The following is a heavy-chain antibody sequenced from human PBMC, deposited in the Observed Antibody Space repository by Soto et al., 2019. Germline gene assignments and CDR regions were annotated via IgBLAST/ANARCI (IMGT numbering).Heavy chain of an antibody. V-gene: IGHV3-30*04. CDR2: ISSDESNI. Sequence: GGSLRLSCAASGFTFSNSAMHWVRQAPGKGLEWVAVISSDESNIYYADSMKGRFTISRDNSKNTLYLQMNSLRAEDTAVYYCAKDGSGLRFLEWLLYLDYWGQGTLVTVS. CDR3: AKDGSGLRFLEWLLYLDY. CDR1: GFTFSNSA. J-gene: IGHJ4*02. D-gene: IGHD3-3*01.